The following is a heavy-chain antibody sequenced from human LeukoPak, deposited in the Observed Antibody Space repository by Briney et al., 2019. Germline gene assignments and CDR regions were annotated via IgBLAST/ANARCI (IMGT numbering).Heavy chain of an antibody. J-gene: IGHJ3*02. CDR2: IYYSGST. CDR1: GGSISSGHYY. Sequence: PSDTLSLTCTVSGGSISSGHYYWSWIRQPPGKGLEWSGYIYYSGSTYYNPSLKSRVTISVDTSKNQFSLKLSSVTAADTAVYYCASKLLWFGEDAFDIWGQGTMVTVSS. CDR3: ASKLLWFGEDAFDI. V-gene: IGHV4-30-4*02. D-gene: IGHD3-10*01.